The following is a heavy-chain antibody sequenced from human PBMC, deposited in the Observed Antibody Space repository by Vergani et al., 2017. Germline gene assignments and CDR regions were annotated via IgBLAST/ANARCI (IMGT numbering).Heavy chain of an antibody. Sequence: EVQLVESGGGLVQPGGSLRLSCAASGFTFSSYWMSWVRQAPGKGLEWVANIKQDGSEKYYVDSVKGRFTISRDNAKNSLYLQMNSLRAEDTAVYYCARDLRGGYYYFYVDVWGKGTTVTVSS. CDR3: ARDLRGGYYYFYVDV. V-gene: IGHV3-7*01. CDR2: IKQDGSEK. J-gene: IGHJ6*03. D-gene: IGHD3-16*01. CDR1: GFTFSSYW.